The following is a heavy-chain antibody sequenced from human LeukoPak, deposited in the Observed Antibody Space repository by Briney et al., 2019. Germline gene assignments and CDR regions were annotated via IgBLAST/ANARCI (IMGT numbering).Heavy chain of an antibody. J-gene: IGHJ4*02. CDR3: ARDSFVWFGDREF. V-gene: IGHV1-18*01. D-gene: IGHD3-10*01. Sequence: ASVKVSCKASGYTFTSYGISWVRQAPGQGLEWMGWISAYNGNTNYAQKLQGRVTMTRDTSTSTVYMELSSLRSEDTAVYYCARDSFVWFGDREFWGQGTLVTVSS. CDR1: GYTFTSYG. CDR2: ISAYNGNT.